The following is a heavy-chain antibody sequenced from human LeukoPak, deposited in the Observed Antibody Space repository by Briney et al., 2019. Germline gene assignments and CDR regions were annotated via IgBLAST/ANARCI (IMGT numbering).Heavy chain of an antibody. D-gene: IGHD5-18*01. V-gene: IGHV3-49*03. Sequence: GGSLRLSCTASGFTFGDYAMSWFRQAPGKGLEWVGFIRSKAYGGITEYAASVKGRFTISRDDSKSIAYLQMHSLKTVDTIMYYCTRGHSYGLYWGEGTLVTVSS. CDR1: GFTFGDYA. CDR3: TRGHSYGLY. J-gene: IGHJ4*02. CDR2: IRSKAYGGIT.